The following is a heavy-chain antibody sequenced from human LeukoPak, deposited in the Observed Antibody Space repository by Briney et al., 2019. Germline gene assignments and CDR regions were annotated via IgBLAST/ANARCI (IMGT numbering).Heavy chain of an antibody. CDR3: ARQDLHPSAFDI. J-gene: IGHJ3*02. V-gene: IGHV4-59*08. Sequence: PSETLSLTCTVSGGSISSYYWSWIRQPPGKGLEWIGYIYYSGSTNYNPSLKSRVTISVDASKKQFSLKLSSVTAADTAVYYCARQDLHPSAFDIWGQGTMVTVSS. CDR2: IYYSGST. CDR1: GGSISSYY.